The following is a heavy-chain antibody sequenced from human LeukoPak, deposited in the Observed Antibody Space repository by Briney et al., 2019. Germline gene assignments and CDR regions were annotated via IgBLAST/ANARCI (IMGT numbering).Heavy chain of an antibody. V-gene: IGHV4-38-2*02. CDR1: GYSVSSGYY. J-gene: IGHJ5*02. CDR3: ARDNAFGDLSP. CDR2: IYYNGNI. D-gene: IGHD3-10*01. Sequence: SETLSLTCSVSGYSVSSGYYWGWIRQPPGKGLEWIGSIYYNGNIYNNPSLKGRVTISLDGSKNELSLKLSSVTAAETAVYYCARDNAFGDLSPWGQGILVTVSS.